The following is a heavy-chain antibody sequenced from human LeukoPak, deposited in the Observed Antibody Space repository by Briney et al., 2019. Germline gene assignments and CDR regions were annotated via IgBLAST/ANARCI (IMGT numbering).Heavy chain of an antibody. Sequence: SVKVSCKSSGGSFSTYAVNWVRQAPGQGLEWMGRLIPVLGMSHYAPGFQGRVTLTADRSTNTAYMEVSRLRSDDTAVFYCARDQQLVPDYFYYMDVWGKGTTVTVSS. D-gene: IGHD6-6*01. CDR2: LIPVLGMS. J-gene: IGHJ6*03. CDR1: GGSFSTYA. CDR3: ARDQQLVPDYFYYMDV. V-gene: IGHV1-69*04.